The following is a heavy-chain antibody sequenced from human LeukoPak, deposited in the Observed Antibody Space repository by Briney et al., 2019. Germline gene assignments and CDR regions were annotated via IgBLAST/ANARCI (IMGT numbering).Heavy chain of an antibody. Sequence: PGGSLRLSCAASGFTFSSYEMNWVRQAPGKGLEWVSYISSSGSTIYYADSVKGRFTISRDNAKNSLYLQMNSLRAEDTAVYYCARAPRGLWQYYYYYMDVWGKGTTVTVSS. V-gene: IGHV3-48*03. CDR2: ISSSGSTI. CDR1: GFTFSSYE. J-gene: IGHJ6*03. CDR3: ARAPRGLWQYYYYYMDV.